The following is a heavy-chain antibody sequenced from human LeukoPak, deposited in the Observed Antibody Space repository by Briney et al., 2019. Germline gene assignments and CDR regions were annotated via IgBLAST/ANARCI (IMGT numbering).Heavy chain of an antibody. D-gene: IGHD3-10*01. J-gene: IGHJ4*02. CDR1: GFTVSSNY. V-gene: IGHV3-7*01. CDR3: ARPYYYSSGSLPY. CDR2: INKDGSEI. Sequence: GGSLRLSCAASGFTVSSNYMSWVRQAPGKGLEWVANINKDGSEIYYGDSVKGRFTISRDNAKNSLYLQMNSLRAEDTAVYYCARPYYYSSGSLPYWGQGTLVTVSS.